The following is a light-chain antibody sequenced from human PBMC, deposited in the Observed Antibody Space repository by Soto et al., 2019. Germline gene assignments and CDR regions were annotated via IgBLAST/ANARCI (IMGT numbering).Light chain of an antibody. CDR2: DAS. J-gene: IGKJ5*01. V-gene: IGKV1-13*02. CDR1: QGISSA. CDR3: QQFNSYPLIT. Sequence: AIQLTQSPSSLSASVGDRVTITCRASQGISSALAWYQQKPGKAPKLLIYDASSLESGVPSRFSGSGSGTDFTLIISSLQPEDFAAYYCQQFNSYPLITFGQGTRLEIK.